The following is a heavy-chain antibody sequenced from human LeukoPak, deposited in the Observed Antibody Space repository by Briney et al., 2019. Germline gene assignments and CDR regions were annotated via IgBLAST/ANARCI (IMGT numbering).Heavy chain of an antibody. D-gene: IGHD3-16*01. J-gene: IGHJ5*02. V-gene: IGHV3-23*01. CDR2: ISGSGGST. CDR3: AKDRGGRDAADS. Sequence: PGGSLRLSCAASGFTFSSYAMSWVRQAPGKGLEWVSAISGSGGSTCYADSVKGRFTISRDNSKNTLYLQMNSLRAEDTAVYFCAKDRGGRDAADSWGQGALVTVSS. CDR1: GFTFSSYA.